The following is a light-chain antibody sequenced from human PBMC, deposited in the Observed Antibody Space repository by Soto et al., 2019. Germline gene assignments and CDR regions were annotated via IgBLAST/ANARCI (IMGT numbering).Light chain of an antibody. CDR3: QSYDRSLTLKV. V-gene: IGLV1-40*01. CDR1: SSNIGAGYD. J-gene: IGLJ1*01. Sequence: QPVLTQPPSVSGAPGQTVTISCTGSSSNIGAGYDVHWYQQLPGTAPKLLIYANTNRPSGVPDRISGSKSGTSASLAITGLEDDDEADYYSQSYDRSLTLKVFGTGTKLTVL. CDR2: ANT.